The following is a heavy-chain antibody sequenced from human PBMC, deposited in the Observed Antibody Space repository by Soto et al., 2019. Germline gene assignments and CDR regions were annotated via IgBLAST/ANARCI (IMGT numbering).Heavy chain of an antibody. Sequence: PGESLKISCKGSGYSFTSYWISWVRQMPGKGLEWMGRIDPSDSYTNYSPSFQGHVTISADKSISTAYLQWSSLKASDTAMYYCARYGSGSYYLDYYYYGMDVWGQGTTVTVSS. CDR2: IDPSDSYT. CDR1: GYSFTSYW. D-gene: IGHD3-10*01. CDR3: ARYGSGSYYLDYYYYGMDV. J-gene: IGHJ6*02. V-gene: IGHV5-10-1*01.